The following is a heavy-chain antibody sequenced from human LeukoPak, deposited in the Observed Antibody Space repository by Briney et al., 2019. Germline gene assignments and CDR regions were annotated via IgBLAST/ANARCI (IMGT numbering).Heavy chain of an antibody. J-gene: IGHJ4*02. CDR3: ARHGSGWYMNDY. V-gene: IGHV3-21*01. D-gene: IGHD6-19*01. CDR2: ITTSSSYM. Sequence: GGSLRLSCVASGFTFSDYNMNWVRQAPGKELEWVSSITTSSSYMYYADSVKGRFTISRDNAKNSLYLHMNSLRAEDTAVYYCARHGSGWYMNDYWGQGTLVTVSS. CDR1: GFTFSDYN.